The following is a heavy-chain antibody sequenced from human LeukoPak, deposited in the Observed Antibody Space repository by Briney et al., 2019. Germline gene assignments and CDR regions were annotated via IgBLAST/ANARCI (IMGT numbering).Heavy chain of an antibody. CDR1: GFTFDHYA. V-gene: IGHV3-9*03. Sequence: GRSLRLSCAASGFTFDHYAMHWVRQAPGKGLEWVSSISWNSATIGYADSVGGRFTISRDNAKNSLYLQMNSLRAEDMAFYYCAKDVWPYTYYYDTHPLGGGFDSWGQGTLVTVSS. CDR2: ISWNSATI. D-gene: IGHD3-22*01. J-gene: IGHJ4*02. CDR3: AKDVWPYTYYYDTHPLGGGFDS.